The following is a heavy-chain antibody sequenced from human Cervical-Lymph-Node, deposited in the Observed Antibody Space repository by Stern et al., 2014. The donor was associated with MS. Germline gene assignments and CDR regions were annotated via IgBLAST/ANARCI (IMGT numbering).Heavy chain of an antibody. J-gene: IGHJ5*02. V-gene: IGHV1-69*01. CDR2: IIPIFGTA. D-gene: IGHD3-16*01. Sequence: QVQLVQSGAEVKKPGSSVKVSCEASGGTFSSYAISWVRQAPGQGLEWMGGIIPIFGTANYAQKVQGRFTITEGESTSTAYMELSSLRSEDTAVYYCARDWGVAPNWFDPWGQGTLVTVSS. CDR1: GGTFSSYA. CDR3: ARDWGVAPNWFDP.